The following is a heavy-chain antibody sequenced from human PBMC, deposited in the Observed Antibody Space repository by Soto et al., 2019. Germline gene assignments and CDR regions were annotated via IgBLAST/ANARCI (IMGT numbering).Heavy chain of an antibody. CDR2: IYYSGST. J-gene: IGHJ6*02. D-gene: IGHD6-19*01. CDR3: ARDHPVAAMGYYYYYGMDV. Sequence: SETLSLTCTVSGGSISSYYWSWIRQPPGKGLEWIGYIYYSGSTNYNPSLKSRVTISVDTSKNQFSLKLSSVTAADTAVYCCARDHPVAAMGYYYYYGMDVWGQGTTVTVSS. V-gene: IGHV4-59*01. CDR1: GGSISSYY.